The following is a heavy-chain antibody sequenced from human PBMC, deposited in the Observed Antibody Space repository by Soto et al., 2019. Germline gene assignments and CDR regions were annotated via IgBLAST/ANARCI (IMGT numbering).Heavy chain of an antibody. CDR3: ARRMRGASGSFDY. J-gene: IGHJ4*02. CDR2: IYYSGNT. V-gene: IGHV4-59*01. CDR1: GGSINTYY. Sequence: QVQLQESGPGLVKPSETLSLTCTVSGGSINTYYWSWIRQPPGKGLEWIGYIYYSGNTYYNPSLKSRVAISVDTSKNQFSLKLSSVIAADTAVYYCARRMRGASGSFDYWGQGTLVTVSS. D-gene: IGHD2-8*01.